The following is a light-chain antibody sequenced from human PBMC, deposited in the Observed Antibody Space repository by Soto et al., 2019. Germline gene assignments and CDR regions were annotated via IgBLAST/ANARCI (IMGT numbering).Light chain of an antibody. CDR3: AAWDDSLNGRV. J-gene: IGLJ2*01. Sequence: QSVLTQPPSASGTPGQRVTISCSGSSSNIGSNTVNWYQQLPGTAPKLIIYSNNQRPSRVPDRFSGSKSGTSASLAISGLQSEDEADYYCAAWDDSLNGRVFGGGTKLTV. CDR2: SNN. CDR1: SSNIGSNT. V-gene: IGLV1-44*01.